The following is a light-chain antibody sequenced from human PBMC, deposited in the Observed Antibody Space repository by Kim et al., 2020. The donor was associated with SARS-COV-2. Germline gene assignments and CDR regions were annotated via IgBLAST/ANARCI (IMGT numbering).Light chain of an antibody. J-gene: IGKJ1*01. CDR3: QQYNNWLTWT. V-gene: IGKV3-15*01. Sequence: SPGNRPTLSCRSIQSISTNLAWYQQKPGQAPRLPSYGASTRATGIPARFSGSGSGTEFTLTISSLQYDDFAIYHCQQYNNWLTWTVGQGTKVDIK. CDR1: QSISTN. CDR2: GAS.